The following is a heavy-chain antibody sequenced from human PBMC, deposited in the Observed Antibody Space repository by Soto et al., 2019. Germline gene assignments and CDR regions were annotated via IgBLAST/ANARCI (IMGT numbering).Heavy chain of an antibody. D-gene: IGHD2-15*01. Sequence: SETLSLTCRVSGVSITSYYWSCIRQSAWGGLEWMGRIYTAGLITYSPSFKSRLTMSLDTSKNLVSLRLISVTAADTAVYFCARVPVAVAATEDYYGLDVWGQGTTVTVSS. CDR2: IYTAGLI. V-gene: IGHV4-4*07. CDR1: GVSITSYY. J-gene: IGHJ6*02. CDR3: ARVPVAVAATEDYYGLDV.